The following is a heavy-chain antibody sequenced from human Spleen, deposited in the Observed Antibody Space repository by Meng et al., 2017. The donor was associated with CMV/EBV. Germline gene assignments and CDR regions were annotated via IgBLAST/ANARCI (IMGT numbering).Heavy chain of an antibody. CDR2: MNPNSGNT. V-gene: IGHV1-8*01. CDR3: ARGLGSSGTPPDY. D-gene: IGHD6-25*01. J-gene: IGHJ4*02. Sequence: QVQLVQSGAEVKKPGASTKVSCKASGYTCTSYDSNWVRQATGQGLEWMGWMNPNSGNTGYAQKFQGRVTMTRDTSISTAYMELSSLRSEDTAVYCRARGLGSSGTPPDYWGQGTLVTVSS. CDR1: GYTCTSYD.